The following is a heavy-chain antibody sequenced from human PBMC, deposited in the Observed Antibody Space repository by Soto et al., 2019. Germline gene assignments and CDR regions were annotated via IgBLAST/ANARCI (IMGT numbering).Heavy chain of an antibody. CDR1: GGTFSSYA. V-gene: IGHV1-69*01. D-gene: IGHD3-22*01. J-gene: IGHJ6*02. Sequence: QVQLVQSGAEVKKPGSSVKVSSKASGGTFSSYAISWVRQAPGQGLEWMGGIIPIFGTANYAQKFQGRVTITADESTSTAYMELSSLRSEDTAVYYCARARSDYYDSSGYRYYYYGMDVWGQGTTVTVSS. CDR2: IIPIFGTA. CDR3: ARARSDYYDSSGYRYYYYGMDV.